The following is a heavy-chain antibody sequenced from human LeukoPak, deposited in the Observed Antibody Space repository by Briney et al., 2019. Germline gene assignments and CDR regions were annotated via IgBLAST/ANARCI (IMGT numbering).Heavy chain of an antibody. D-gene: IGHD3-10*01. V-gene: IGHV3-23*01. CDR2: IEVGGAIT. Sequence: GSLRLSCAASRFTFSSYAMTWVRRAPGKGLEWVSTIEVGGAITHYAASVKGRFTISRDTSKKILYLQMDSLRPEETAVYYCARVGHGSGVLAFDIWGQVTMVTVSS. CDR3: ARVGHGSGVLAFDI. J-gene: IGHJ3*02. CDR1: RFTFSSYA.